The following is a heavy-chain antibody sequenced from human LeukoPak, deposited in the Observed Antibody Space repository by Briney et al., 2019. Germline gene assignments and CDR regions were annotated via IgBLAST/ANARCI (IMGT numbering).Heavy chain of an antibody. CDR3: AKGKRYPDY. Sequence: GGSLRLSCVVSGFTFSESWMSWVRQAPGKRLGWVASLNLDGSDKYYVDSVKGRFTISRDNAKNSLYLQMDSLRVEDTAVYYCAKGKRYPDYWGQGTLVTVSS. D-gene: IGHD1-1*01. CDR2: LNLDGSDK. J-gene: IGHJ4*02. CDR1: GFTFSESW. V-gene: IGHV3-7*03.